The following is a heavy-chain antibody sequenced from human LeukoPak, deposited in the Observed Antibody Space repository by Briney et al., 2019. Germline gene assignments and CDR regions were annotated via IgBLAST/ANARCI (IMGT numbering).Heavy chain of an antibody. J-gene: IGHJ5*02. V-gene: IGHV3-48*01. D-gene: IGHD3-22*01. CDR3: ARSNYDYPLYNWFDP. CDR2: ISSSSSTI. CDR1: GFTFGDYA. Sequence: PGGSLRLSCTASGFTFGDYAMTWVRQAPGKGLEWASYISSSSSTIYYADSVKGRFTISRDNAKNSLYLQMNSLRAEDTAVYYCARSNYDYPLYNWFDPWGQGTLVTVSS.